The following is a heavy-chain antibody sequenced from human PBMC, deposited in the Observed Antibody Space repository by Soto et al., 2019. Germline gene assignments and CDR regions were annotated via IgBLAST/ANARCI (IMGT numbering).Heavy chain of an antibody. D-gene: IGHD3-22*01. CDR1: GFNFNNYD. V-gene: IGHV3-30*18. CDR2: TSYDGNNK. J-gene: IGHJ3*02. Sequence: QVQLVESGGGVVQPGRSLRLSCAASGFNFNNYDMHWVRQSPGKGLEWVAVTSYDGNNKYYADSVKGRFTISRDNSKNTLSLQMNSLRPEDTAVYYCAKVLSVIVADSFDILGQGTMVTVSS. CDR3: AKVLSVIVADSFDI.